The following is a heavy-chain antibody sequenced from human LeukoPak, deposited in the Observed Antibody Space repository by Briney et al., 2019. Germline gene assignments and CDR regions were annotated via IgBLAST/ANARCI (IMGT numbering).Heavy chain of an antibody. CDR2: IYYSGST. V-gene: IGHV4-59*01. Sequence: SETLSLTRTVSGVSISGYYWIWIRQPPGKGLEWIGYIYYSGSTYYNPSLKNRVTISVDASDNQFSLKLTSVTTADTAVYYCAREVDYWCDPWGQGTLVTVFS. D-gene: IGHD2-15*01. CDR3: AREVDYWCDP. J-gene: IGHJ5*02. CDR1: GVSISGYY.